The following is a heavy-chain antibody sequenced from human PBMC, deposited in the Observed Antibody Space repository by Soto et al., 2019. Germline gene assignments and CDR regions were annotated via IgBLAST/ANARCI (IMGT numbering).Heavy chain of an antibody. CDR2: MNPNSGNT. J-gene: IGHJ5*02. V-gene: IGHV1-8*01. CDR3: ARDIKYGDYSRWFDP. CDR1: GYTFTSYD. Sequence: QVQLVQSGAEVKKPGASVKVSCKASGYTFTSYDINWVRQATGQGFGYLGWMNPNSGNTGYVKKFQGRVTMTRDTSMSTAYMELSSLRSEDTAVYYCARDIKYGDYSRWFDPWGPGTLVTVSS. D-gene: IGHD4-17*01.